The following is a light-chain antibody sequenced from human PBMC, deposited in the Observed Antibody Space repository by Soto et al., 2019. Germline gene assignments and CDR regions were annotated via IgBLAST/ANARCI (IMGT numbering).Light chain of an antibody. CDR3: QQYGTSPT. CDR2: ATS. J-gene: IGKJ4*01. V-gene: IGKV3-20*01. Sequence: EIVLTQSPGTWSLSPGESATLSCRASQSISRSDLAWYQHRPGQSPRLLIYATSSRATGIPDRFTGGGSGTGFTLTISRLEPEDSAVYYCQQYGTSPTFGGGTKVDIK. CDR1: QSISRSD.